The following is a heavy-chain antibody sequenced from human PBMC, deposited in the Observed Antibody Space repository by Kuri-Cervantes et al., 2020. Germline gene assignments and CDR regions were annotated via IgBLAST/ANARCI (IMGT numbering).Heavy chain of an antibody. J-gene: IGHJ6*02. D-gene: IGHD5-18*01. V-gene: IGHV4-61*02. Sequence: SETLSLTCTVSGGSISSGSYCWSWIRQPAGKGLEWIGRIYTSGSTNYNPSLKSRVTISVDTSKNQFSLKLSSVTAADTAVYYCARGPHSWIQLRSFMDVWGQGTTVTVSS. CDR1: GGSISSGSYC. CDR3: ARGPHSWIQLRSFMDV. CDR2: IYTSGST.